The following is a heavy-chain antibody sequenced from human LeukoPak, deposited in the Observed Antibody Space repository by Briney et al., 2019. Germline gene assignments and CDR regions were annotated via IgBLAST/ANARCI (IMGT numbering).Heavy chain of an antibody. V-gene: IGHV3-23*01. J-gene: IGHJ4*02. CDR3: ARAKPKNMVRGLIMRRESRYYFDY. Sequence: PGGSLRLSCAASGFTFSSHAMSWVRQAPGKGLEWVSAISGSGGSTYYADSVKGRFTISRDNSKNTLYLQMNSLRAEDTAVYYCARAKPKNMVRGLIMRRESRYYFDYWGQGTLVTVSS. CDR2: ISGSGGST. CDR1: GFTFSSHA. D-gene: IGHD3-10*01.